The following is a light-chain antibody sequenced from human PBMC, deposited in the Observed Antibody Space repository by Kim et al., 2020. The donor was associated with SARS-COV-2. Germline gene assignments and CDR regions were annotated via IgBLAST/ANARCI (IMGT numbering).Light chain of an antibody. V-gene: IGKV1-33*01. CDR3: QQYHDLPF. CDR1: QDINNY. Sequence: SASVGDRVTISCQASQDINNYVNWYQQKPGKAPKLLIYDASNLETGVPSRFSGSGSGTHFTFTISNLQPEDIATYYCQQYHDLPFFGQGTRLEIK. J-gene: IGKJ5*01. CDR2: DAS.